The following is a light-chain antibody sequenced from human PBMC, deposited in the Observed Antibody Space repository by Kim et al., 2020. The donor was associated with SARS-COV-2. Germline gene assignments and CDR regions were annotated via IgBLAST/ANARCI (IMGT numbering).Light chain of an antibody. CDR1: QSVSSN. J-gene: IGKJ4*01. V-gene: IGKV3-15*01. CDR3: QQYNDWRGT. Sequence: PGERATLSCRASQSVSSNLAWYQQKPGQAPRLLIYGASSRTTGIPARFSGSGSGTEFTLPISSLQSEDFAVYYCQQYNDWRGTFGGGTKVDI. CDR2: GAS.